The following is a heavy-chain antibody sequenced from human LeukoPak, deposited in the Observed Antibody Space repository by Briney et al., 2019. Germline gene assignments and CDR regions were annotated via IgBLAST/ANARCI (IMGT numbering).Heavy chain of an antibody. CDR2: ISPGGEIT. V-gene: IGHV3-23*01. D-gene: IGHD5-24*01. Sequence: GGSLRLSCAASGFTFSIYGMNWVRQAPGKGLEWVSGISPGGEITYYADSVKGRFTISRDNSKNTVSLQMHSLRAEDTATYYCAKDNGWLHYCHWGQGTLVTVSS. J-gene: IGHJ4*02. CDR3: AKDNGWLHYCH. CDR1: GFTFSIYG.